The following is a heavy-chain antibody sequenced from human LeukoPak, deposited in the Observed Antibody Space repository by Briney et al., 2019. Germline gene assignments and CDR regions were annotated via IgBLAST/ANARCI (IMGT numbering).Heavy chain of an antibody. CDR3: ATRQTSDYYGSGSYLY. CDR1: GYTLTELS. V-gene: IGHV1-24*01. Sequence: ASVKVSCKVSGYTLTELSMHWVRQAPGKGLEWMGGFDPEDGETIYAQKFQGRVTMTEDTSTDTAYMELSSLRSEDTAVYYCATRQTSDYYGSGSYLYWGQGTLVTVSS. J-gene: IGHJ4*02. CDR2: FDPEDGET. D-gene: IGHD3-10*01.